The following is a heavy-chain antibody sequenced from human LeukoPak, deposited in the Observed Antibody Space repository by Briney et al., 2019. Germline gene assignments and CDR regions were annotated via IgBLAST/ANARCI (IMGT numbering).Heavy chain of an antibody. J-gene: IGHJ3*02. CDR1: GFTFSWHR. Sequence: GGSLRLSCAASGFTFSWHRMHWVRQVPGKGLVWISWIETDGSRSGYVGSVQGRFTISRDNAKNTLYLQMNSLRAEDTAVYYCARVLGSVPDAFDIWGQGTMVTVSS. CDR2: IETDGSRS. D-gene: IGHD2-15*01. V-gene: IGHV3-74*01. CDR3: ARVLGSVPDAFDI.